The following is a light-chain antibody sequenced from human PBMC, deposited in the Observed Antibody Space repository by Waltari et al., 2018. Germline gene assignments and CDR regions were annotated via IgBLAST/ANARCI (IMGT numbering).Light chain of an antibody. CDR1: KSLLYNSNDKNY. CDR2: WAS. V-gene: IGKV4-1*01. Sequence: VAAQSRVFLTVCLGEGVARHCKSSKSLLYNSNDKNYLAWYQQKPGQPPKLLFYWASTRHSGVPDRFSGSGSATDFTLTISSVQAEDVAVYYCQQYYSRRTFGQGTRGEIK. J-gene: IGKJ1*01. CDR3: QQYYSRRT.